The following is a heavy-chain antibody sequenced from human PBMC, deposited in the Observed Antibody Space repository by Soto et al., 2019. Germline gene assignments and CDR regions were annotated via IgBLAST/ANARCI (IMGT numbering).Heavy chain of an antibody. CDR1: GFTFSSYA. CDR2: ISGSGGST. Sequence: TGGSLRLSCAASGFTFSSYAMSWVRQAPGKGLEWVSAISGSGGSTYYADSVKGRFTISRDNSKNTLYLQMNSLRAEDTAVYYCAKDSPWVGATGSFDYWGQGTLVTVSS. D-gene: IGHD1-26*01. J-gene: IGHJ4*02. CDR3: AKDSPWVGATGSFDY. V-gene: IGHV3-23*01.